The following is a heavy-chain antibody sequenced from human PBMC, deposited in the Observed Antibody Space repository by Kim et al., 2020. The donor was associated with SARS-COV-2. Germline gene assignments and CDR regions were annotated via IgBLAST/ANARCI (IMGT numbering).Heavy chain of an antibody. Sequence: SETLSLTCAVYGGSFSGYYWSWIRQPPGKGLEWIGEINNSGSTNHNPSLKSRVTISVDTSKNQFSLKLSSVTAADTAVYYCARGRLQLPWDPFDPWGQGTLVTVSS. V-gene: IGHV4-34*01. J-gene: IGHJ5*02. CDR2: INNSGST. D-gene: IGHD2-2*01. CDR3: ARGRLQLPWDPFDP. CDR1: GGSFSGYY.